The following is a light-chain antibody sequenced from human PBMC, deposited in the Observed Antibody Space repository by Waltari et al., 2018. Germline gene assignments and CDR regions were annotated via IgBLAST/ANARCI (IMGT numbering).Light chain of an antibody. CDR3: QTGGHGTWV. CDR2: VHRDGSQ. Sequence: QLVLTQSPSASASLGASVKLTCTLRSGHSTNIFAWLTQQPEKGPRYLMNVHRDGSQNKGDEIPDRFSGSASGAERYLTISSVQSEDEADYYCQTGGHGTWVFGGGTTLTVL. J-gene: IGLJ3*02. CDR1: SGHSTNI. V-gene: IGLV4-69*01.